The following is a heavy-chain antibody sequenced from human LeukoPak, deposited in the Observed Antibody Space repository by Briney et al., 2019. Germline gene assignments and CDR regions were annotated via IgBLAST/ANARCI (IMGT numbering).Heavy chain of an antibody. V-gene: IGHV1-2*02. CDR3: TRGGYSDYDYRPFL. CDR2: INPNSGGT. J-gene: IGHJ4*02. CDR1: GYTFTGYY. D-gene: IGHD5-12*01. Sequence: ASVKVSCKASGYTFTGYYMHWVRQAPGQGLEWMGWINPNSGGTNYAQKFQGRVTMTRDTSISTAYMELSRLRSDDTAVYYCTRGGYSDYDYRPFLWGQGALVTVSS.